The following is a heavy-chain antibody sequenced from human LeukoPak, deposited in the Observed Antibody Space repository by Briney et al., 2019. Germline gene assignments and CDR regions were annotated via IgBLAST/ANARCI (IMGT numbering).Heavy chain of an antibody. CDR1: RFILSSYA. CDR2: INHSGST. Sequence: PGGSLRLSCAASRFILSSYAMTWVRQPPGKGLEWIGEINHSGSTNYNPSLKSRVTISVDTSKNQFSLKLSSVTAADTAVYYCARADGVVPAAIIAYWGRGTLVTVCS. V-gene: IGHV4-34*01. J-gene: IGHJ4*02. CDR3: ARADGVVPAAIIAY. D-gene: IGHD2-2*01.